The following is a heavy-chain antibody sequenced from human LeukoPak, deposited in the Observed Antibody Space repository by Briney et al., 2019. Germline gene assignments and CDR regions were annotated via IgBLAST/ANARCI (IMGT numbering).Heavy chain of an antibody. J-gene: IGHJ4*02. Sequence: GGSLRLSCAASEFSFTNAWMNWVRRAPGKGLEWVGRITSKTDGGTPDYAAPVKGGFTISRDDSKTTLYLQMNSLKIEDTAVYYCTTQRIGYYVHWGQGTLVTVSS. CDR3: TTQRIGYYVH. V-gene: IGHV3-15*01. D-gene: IGHD1-26*01. CDR2: ITSKTDGGTP. CDR1: EFSFTNAW.